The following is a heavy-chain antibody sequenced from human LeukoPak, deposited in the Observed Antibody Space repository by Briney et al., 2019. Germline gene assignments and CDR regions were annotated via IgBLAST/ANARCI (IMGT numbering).Heavy chain of an antibody. D-gene: IGHD3-16*01. CDR1: GFTFSSYA. Sequence: GGSLRLSCAASGFTFSSYAMHWVRQAPGKGLEYVSAISSNGGSTYYANSVKGRFTISRDNSKNTLYLQMGSLRAEDMAVYYCARGSCWDYYYYYMDVWGKGTTVTVSS. CDR2: ISSNGGST. CDR3: ARGSCWDYYYYYMDV. J-gene: IGHJ6*03. V-gene: IGHV3-64*01.